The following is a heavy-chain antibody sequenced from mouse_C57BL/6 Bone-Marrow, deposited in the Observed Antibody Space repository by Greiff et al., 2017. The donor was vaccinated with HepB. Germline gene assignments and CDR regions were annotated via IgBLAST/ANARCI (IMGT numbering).Heavy chain of an antibody. D-gene: IGHD1-1*01. Sequence: EVQGVESGGGLVKPGGSLKLSCAASGFTFSSYAMSWVRQTPEKRLEWVATISDGGSYTYYPDNVKGRFTISRDNAKNNLYLQMSHLKSEDTAMYYCARGNYYGSSYVGAMDYWGQGTSVTVSS. V-gene: IGHV5-4*01. CDR1: GFTFSSYA. J-gene: IGHJ4*01. CDR3: ARGNYYGSSYVGAMDY. CDR2: ISDGGSYT.